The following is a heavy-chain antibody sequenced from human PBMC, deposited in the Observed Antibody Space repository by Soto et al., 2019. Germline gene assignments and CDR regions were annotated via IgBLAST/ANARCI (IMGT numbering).Heavy chain of an antibody. CDR3: GRHHDS. CDR2: IYYSGST. Sequence: NPSETLSLTCTVSGGSISGYYWSWIRQPPGKGLEWIGYIYYSGSTNYNPSLKSRVTISLDTSKNQFSLKLSSVTAADTAVYYCGRHHDSWGQGTLVTVSS. CDR1: GGSISGYY. J-gene: IGHJ4*02. V-gene: IGHV4-59*08.